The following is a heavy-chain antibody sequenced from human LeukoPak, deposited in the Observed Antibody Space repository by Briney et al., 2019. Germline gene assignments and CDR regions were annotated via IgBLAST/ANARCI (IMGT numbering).Heavy chain of an antibody. V-gene: IGHV3-30-3*01. Sequence: GGSLRLSCAASGFTFSSHWMHWVRQAPGKGLEWVAVISYDGSNKYYADSVKGRFTISRDNSKNTLYLQMNSLRAEDTAVYYCAREIVVVVAAGGYFDYWGQGTLVTVSS. CDR1: GFTFSSHW. CDR2: ISYDGSNK. CDR3: AREIVVVVAAGGYFDY. J-gene: IGHJ4*02. D-gene: IGHD2-15*01.